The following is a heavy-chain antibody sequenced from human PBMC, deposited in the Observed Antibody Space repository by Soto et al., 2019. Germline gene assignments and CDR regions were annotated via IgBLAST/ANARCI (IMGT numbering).Heavy chain of an antibody. CDR2: IYYSGST. D-gene: IGHD6-19*01. J-gene: IGHJ4*02. Sequence: SETLSLTCTVSGGSISSYYWSWIRQPPGKGLEWIGYIYYSGSTNYNPSLKSRVTISVDTSKNQFSLKLSSVTAADTAVYYCARQGLHSSGWYAGLVYWGQGTLVTVSS. CDR1: GGSISSYY. CDR3: ARQGLHSSGWYAGLVY. V-gene: IGHV4-59*08.